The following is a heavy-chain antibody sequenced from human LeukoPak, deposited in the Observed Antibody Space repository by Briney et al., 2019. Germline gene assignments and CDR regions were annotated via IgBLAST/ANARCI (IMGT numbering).Heavy chain of an antibody. J-gene: IGHJ1*01. CDR1: GYTFTSYD. CDR2: MNPNSGNT. Sequence: GASVKVSCKASGYTFTSYDINWVRQATGQGLEWMGWMNPNSGNTGYAQKFQGRVTITRNTSISTAYMELSSLRSGDTAVYYCAILWYYYDSSGYYQAEYFQHWGQGTLVTVSS. V-gene: IGHV1-8*03. D-gene: IGHD3-22*01. CDR3: AILWYYYDSSGYYQAEYFQH.